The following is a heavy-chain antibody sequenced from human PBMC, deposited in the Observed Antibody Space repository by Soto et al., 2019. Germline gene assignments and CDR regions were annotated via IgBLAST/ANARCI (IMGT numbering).Heavy chain of an antibody. Sequence: WVRQAPGKGLEWVSVIYSGGSTYYADSVKGRFTISRDNSKNTLYLQMNSLRAEDTAVYYCARDASYQLLSSYYYYYGMDVWGQGTTVTVSS. J-gene: IGHJ6*02. V-gene: IGHV3-53*01. CDR3: ARDASYQLLSSYYYYYGMDV. CDR2: IYSGGST. D-gene: IGHD2-2*01.